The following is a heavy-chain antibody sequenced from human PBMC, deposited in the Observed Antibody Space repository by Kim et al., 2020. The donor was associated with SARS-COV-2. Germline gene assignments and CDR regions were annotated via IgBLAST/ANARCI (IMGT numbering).Heavy chain of an antibody. J-gene: IGHJ4*02. D-gene: IGHD1-1*01. CDR3: TTLTMMEMPTTRDKGDY. CDR1: GFTFSDAW. CDR2: IKSKIDGGTT. Sequence: GGSLRLSCAASGFTFSDAWMNWVRQTPEKGLEWVGRIKSKIDGGTTDYAAPVKDRFTISRDDPKNTLYLQMNSLKTEDTAVYYCTTLTMMEMPTTRDKGDYWGQGTLVTVSS. V-gene: IGHV3-15*01.